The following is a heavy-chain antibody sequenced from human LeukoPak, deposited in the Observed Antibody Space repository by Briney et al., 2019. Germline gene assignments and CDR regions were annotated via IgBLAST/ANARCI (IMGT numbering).Heavy chain of an antibody. V-gene: IGHV3-21*01. Sequence: GGSLRLSCAASGFTFSSYSMNWVRQAPGKGLEWVSSISSSSSYIYYADSVKGRFTISRDNAKNSLYLQMNSLRAEDTAVYYCVSTKYSSGWYELERIIDYWGQGTLVTVSS. CDR2: ISSSSSYI. D-gene: IGHD6-19*01. J-gene: IGHJ4*02. CDR3: VSTKYSSGWYELERIIDY. CDR1: GFTFSSYS.